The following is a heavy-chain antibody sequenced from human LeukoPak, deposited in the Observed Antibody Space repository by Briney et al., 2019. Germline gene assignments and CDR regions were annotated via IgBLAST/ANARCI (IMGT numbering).Heavy chain of an antibody. CDR3: ARRNTADASIDF. V-gene: IGHV4-59*08. J-gene: IGHJ4*02. CDR1: GGSIIGHW. CDR2: IFYSCGSP. D-gene: IGHD2/OR15-2a*01. Sequence: SETLSLTCTVSGGSIIGHWWSWIRQPPGKGLEWIGDIFYSCGSPNYNPSLKSQLTMSLDTSKNQFSLKLTSVTAADTAMYYCARRNTADASIDFWGQGTLVTASS.